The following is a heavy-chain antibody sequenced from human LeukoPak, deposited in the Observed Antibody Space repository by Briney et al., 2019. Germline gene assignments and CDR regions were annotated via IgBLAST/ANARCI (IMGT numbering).Heavy chain of an antibody. CDR1: GLIFRNYA. V-gene: IGHV3-23*01. CDR2: ISGDGTET. J-gene: IGHJ4*02. Sequence: GGSLRLSCTASGLIFRNYAMTWVRQAPRKGLEWVSTISGDGTETFYADSVKGRFTISRDNSKNTHYLQMSSLRSEDTGIYYCAKGGHYSFFDYWGQGTLVTVSS. D-gene: IGHD4-11*01. CDR3: AKGGHYSFFDY.